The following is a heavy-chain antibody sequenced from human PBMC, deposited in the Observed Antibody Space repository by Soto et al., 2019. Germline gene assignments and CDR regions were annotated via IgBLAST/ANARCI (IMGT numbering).Heavy chain of an antibody. Sequence: SETLSLTCTVSGGSISSYYWSWIRQPPGKGLEWIGYIHYSGATKYNPSLKSRVALSADTSKNQFSLKLNSVIAADTAVYYCERGFYDYWSGYFAIIDYWGQGSWVTGSS. CDR3: ERGFYDYWSGYFAIIDY. CDR1: GGSISSYY. J-gene: IGHJ4*02. CDR2: IHYSGAT. D-gene: IGHD3-3*01. V-gene: IGHV4-59*08.